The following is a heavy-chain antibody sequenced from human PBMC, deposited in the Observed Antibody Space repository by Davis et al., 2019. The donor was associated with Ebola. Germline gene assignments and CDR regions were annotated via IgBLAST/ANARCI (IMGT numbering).Heavy chain of an antibody. V-gene: IGHV4-39*07. J-gene: IGHJ6*02. CDR2: IYYSGST. CDR1: GGSISSSSYY. D-gene: IGHD2-2*01. CDR3: ARGLRGGIVVVPAATNYGMDV. Sequence: MPSETLSLTCTVSGGSISSSSYYWGWIRQPPGKGLEWIGTIYYSGSTYYNPSLKSRVTISVDTSKNQFSLKLSSVTAADTAVYYCARGLRGGIVVVPAATNYGMDVWGQGTTVTVSS.